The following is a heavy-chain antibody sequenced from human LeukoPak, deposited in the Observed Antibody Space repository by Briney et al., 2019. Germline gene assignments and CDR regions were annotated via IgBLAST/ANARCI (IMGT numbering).Heavy chain of an antibody. V-gene: IGHV3-33*06. CDR3: AKDAQRGFDYSTSLET. CDR2: RCSGATSQ. D-gene: IGHD4-11*01. CDR1: GWTFSHFG. Sequence: GRSLRLSCESSGWTFSHFGMHWVRQAPGRGLEGGAVRCSGATSQYYADSVKGRFTISRDNFQRTVSLEMNSLRVEDTAVYYCAKDAQRGFDYSTSLETWGQGSLVIVSS. J-gene: IGHJ5*02.